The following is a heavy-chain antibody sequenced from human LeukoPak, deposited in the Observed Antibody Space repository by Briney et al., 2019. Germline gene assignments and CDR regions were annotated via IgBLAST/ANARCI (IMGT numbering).Heavy chain of an antibody. CDR3: ASTTMVRGVIGPDY. CDR1: GGSISSSSYY. J-gene: IGHJ4*02. V-gene: IGHV4-39*01. D-gene: IGHD3-10*01. CDR2: IYYSGST. Sequence: PSETLSLTCTVSGGSISSSSYYWGWIRQPPGKGLEWIGSIYYSGSTYYNPSLKSRVTISVDTSKNQFSLKLSSVTAADTAVYYCASTTMVRGVIGPDYWGQGTLVTVSS.